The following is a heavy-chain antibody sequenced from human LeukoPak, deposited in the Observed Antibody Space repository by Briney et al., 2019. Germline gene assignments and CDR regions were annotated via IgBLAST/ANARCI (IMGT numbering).Heavy chain of an antibody. D-gene: IGHD4-17*01. J-gene: IGHJ4*02. Sequence: SETLSLTCTVSGGSISHYYWSWIRQPAGKGLEWIGRIYTSGSANYNPSLKSRVTMSVDASKNQFSLKLSSVTAADTAVYYCARHSPTTVAYYFDYWGQGTLVTVSS. CDR1: GGSISHYY. CDR3: ARHSPTTVAYYFDY. V-gene: IGHV4-4*07. CDR2: IYTSGSA.